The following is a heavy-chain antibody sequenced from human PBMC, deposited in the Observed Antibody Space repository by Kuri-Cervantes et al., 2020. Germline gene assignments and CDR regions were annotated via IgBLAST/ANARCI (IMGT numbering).Heavy chain of an antibody. J-gene: IGHJ6*02. D-gene: IGHD5/OR15-5a*01. Sequence: LSLTCAASGFTFSSYAMHWVRQAPGKGLEWVAVISYDGSNKYYADSVKGRFTISRDNSKNTLYLQMNSLRAEDTAVYYCVRVSTYPPDYYYYGMDVWGQGTTVTVAS. CDR1: GFTFSSYA. CDR3: VRVSTYPPDYYYYGMDV. CDR2: ISYDGSNK. V-gene: IGHV3-30-3*01.